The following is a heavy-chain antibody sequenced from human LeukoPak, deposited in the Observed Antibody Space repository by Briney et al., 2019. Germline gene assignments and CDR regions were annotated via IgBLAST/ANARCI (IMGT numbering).Heavy chain of an antibody. CDR1: GFTVSNNY. V-gene: IGHV3-53*01. CDR3: ARRDDHNGRDY. Sequence: GGSLRLSFVVSGFTVSNNYMSWVRQAPRKGLEWVSLIYSGGSTYYADSVKGRFTISRDNSKNTVYLQMNSLRAEDTAMYYCARRDDHNGRDYWGLGTLVTVSS. D-gene: IGHD5-24*01. CDR2: IYSGGST. J-gene: IGHJ4*02.